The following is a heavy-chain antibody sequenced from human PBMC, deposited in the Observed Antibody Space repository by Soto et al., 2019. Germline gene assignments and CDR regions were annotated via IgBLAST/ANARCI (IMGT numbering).Heavy chain of an antibody. CDR2: ISWKSGDI. CDR3: VKEKVPTFLHAFDI. V-gene: IGHV3-9*01. D-gene: IGHD3-16*01. J-gene: IGHJ3*02. CDR1: GFKFDDYA. Sequence: EVQLVESGGGLVQPGGSLRLSCAASGFKFDDYAMHWVRQAPGKGLEWVSGISWKSGDINYADSVKGRFTISRDNAKNSLFLQMNNLSADDTALYYCVKEKVPTFLHAFDIWGPGTMVTVSS.